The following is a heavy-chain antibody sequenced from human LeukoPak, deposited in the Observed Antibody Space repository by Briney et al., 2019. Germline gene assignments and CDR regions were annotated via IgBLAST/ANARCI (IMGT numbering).Heavy chain of an antibody. CDR3: AKSGGLSGSGRLAMDV. CDR1: GFTFSTYA. J-gene: IGHJ6*02. CDR2: ISGSGGST. V-gene: IGHV3-23*01. Sequence: GGSLTLSCAASGFTFSTYAMRWVRLAPGKGLEWVSGISGSGGSTYYADSVKGRFTSSRDNSNNTLYVQMNSLRVEDTAVYYCAKSGGLSGSGRLAMDVWGQGTTVTVSS. D-gene: IGHD3-10*01.